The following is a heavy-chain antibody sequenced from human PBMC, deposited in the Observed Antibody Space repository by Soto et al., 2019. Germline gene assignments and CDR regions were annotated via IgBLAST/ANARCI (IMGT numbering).Heavy chain of an antibody. Sequence: SETLSLTCTVSGGSISRYYWSWIRQPPGKGLEWIGYIYYGGSTNYNPSLKSRVTISVDTSKNQFSLKLSSVTAADTAVYYCARWLLEWIGNWFYPWGQGTLVTVSS. D-gene: IGHD3-3*01. V-gene: IGHV4-59*08. CDR1: GGSISRYY. CDR3: ARWLLEWIGNWFYP. J-gene: IGHJ5*02. CDR2: IYYGGST.